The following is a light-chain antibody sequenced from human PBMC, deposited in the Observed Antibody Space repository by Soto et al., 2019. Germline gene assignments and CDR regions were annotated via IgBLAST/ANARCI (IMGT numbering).Light chain of an antibody. J-gene: IGLJ1*01. V-gene: IGLV1-40*01. Sequence: QSVLTEPPSVSRAPGQRVTISFTGSSSNIGAGYDVHCHQQLPVTGPKLLIYANNNRPSVFPDRFSGSKSGTSASLDITGLRAEDEADYYCQSYDSSMSGYVFATWTKVPVL. CDR2: ANN. CDR3: QSYDSSMSGYV. CDR1: SSNIGAGYD.